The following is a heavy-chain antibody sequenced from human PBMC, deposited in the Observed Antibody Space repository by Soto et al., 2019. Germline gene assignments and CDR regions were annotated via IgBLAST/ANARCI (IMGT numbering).Heavy chain of an antibody. Sequence: GGSLILSCAASGFTFSSYGMHWVRQAPGKGLEWVAVIWYDGSNKYYADSVKGRFTISRDNSKNTLYLQMNSLRAEDTAVYYCAGQIYRADSWFDPWGQGTLVTVSS. V-gene: IGHV3-33*01. J-gene: IGHJ5*02. D-gene: IGHD3-10*01. CDR2: IWYDGSNK. CDR1: GFTFSSYG. CDR3: AGQIYRADSWFDP.